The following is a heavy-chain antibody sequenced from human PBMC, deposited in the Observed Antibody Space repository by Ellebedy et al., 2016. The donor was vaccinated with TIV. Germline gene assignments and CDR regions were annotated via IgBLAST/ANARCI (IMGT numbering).Heavy chain of an antibody. CDR1: GFTFSSYA. J-gene: IGHJ4*02. CDR3: ARAAPGDTAMVDY. Sequence: GESLKISCAASGFTFSSYAMHWVRQAPGKGLEWVAVISYDGSNKYYADSVKGRFTISRDNSKNTLYLQMNSLRAEDTAVYYCARAAPGDTAMVDYWGQGTLVTVSS. CDR2: ISYDGSNK. D-gene: IGHD5-18*01. V-gene: IGHV3-30-3*01.